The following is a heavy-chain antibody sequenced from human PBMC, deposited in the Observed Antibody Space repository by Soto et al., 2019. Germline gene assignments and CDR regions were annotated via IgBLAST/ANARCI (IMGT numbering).Heavy chain of an antibody. CDR1: GFTFSSYG. CDR2: ISYDGSNK. D-gene: IGHD3-9*01. Sequence: ESGGGVVQPGRSLRLSCAASGFTFSSYGMHWVRQAPGKGLEWVAVISYDGSNKYYADSVKGRFTISRDNSKNTLYLQMNSLRAEDTAVYYCAKGGEGLVIIRSHAFDIWGQGTMVTVSS. CDR3: AKGGEGLVIIRSHAFDI. V-gene: IGHV3-30*18. J-gene: IGHJ3*02.